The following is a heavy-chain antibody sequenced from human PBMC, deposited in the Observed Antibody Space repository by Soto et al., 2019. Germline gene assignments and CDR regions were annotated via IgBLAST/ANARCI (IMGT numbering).Heavy chain of an antibody. CDR2: ISGSDGKT. CDR3: ARRSYLDY. V-gene: IGHV3-23*01. D-gene: IGHD3-10*01. J-gene: IGHJ4*02. Sequence: GGALRLSCAASGFRVGIYALSWVRQAPGKGLEWVSTISGSDGKTFYADSVKGRFSISRDTSQSTLYLQMNSLRADDTAMYYCARRSYLDYWGQGTRIPVSS. CDR1: GFRVGIYA.